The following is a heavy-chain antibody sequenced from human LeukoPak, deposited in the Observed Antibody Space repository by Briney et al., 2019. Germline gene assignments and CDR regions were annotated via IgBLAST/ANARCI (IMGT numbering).Heavy chain of an antibody. D-gene: IGHD5-24*01. CDR3: ARGEDGYQAPFDY. J-gene: IGHJ4*02. CDR1: GFTFSSYW. V-gene: IGHV3-7*03. CDR2: IKQDGSEK. Sequence: GGSLRLSCAASGFTFSSYWMSWVRQAPGKGLEWVANIKQDGSEKYYVDSVKGRFTISRDNAKNSLYLQMNSLRAEDTALYYCARGEDGYQAPFDYWGQGTLVTVSS.